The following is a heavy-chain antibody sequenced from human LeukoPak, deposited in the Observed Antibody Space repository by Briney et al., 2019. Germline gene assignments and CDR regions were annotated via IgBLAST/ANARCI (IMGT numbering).Heavy chain of an antibody. CDR3: ARAAAAAGGQYFDN. V-gene: IGHV4-4*07. D-gene: IGHD6-13*01. J-gene: IGHJ4*02. Sequence: SETLSLTCTVSGGSISTYYWSWIRQPAGKRLEWIGRIYTNENTNYNPSLRSRVTMSVDTSKNQFSLKLNSVTAADTAVYYCARAAAAAGGQYFDNWGQGTLVAVSS. CDR1: GGSISTYY. CDR2: IYTNENT.